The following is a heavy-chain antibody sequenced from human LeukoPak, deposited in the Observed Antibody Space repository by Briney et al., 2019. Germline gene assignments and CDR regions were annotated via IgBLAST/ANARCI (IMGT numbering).Heavy chain of an antibody. CDR3: ARVRFLLGATRPFDP. Sequence: GASVKVSCKASGGTFSSYAISWVRQAPGQGLEWMGGIIPIFGTANYAQKFQGRVTITADESTSTAYMELSSLRSEDTAVYYCARVRFLLGATRPFDPWGQGTLVTVSS. J-gene: IGHJ5*02. CDR1: GGTFSSYA. CDR2: IIPIFGTA. D-gene: IGHD3-3*01. V-gene: IGHV1-69*13.